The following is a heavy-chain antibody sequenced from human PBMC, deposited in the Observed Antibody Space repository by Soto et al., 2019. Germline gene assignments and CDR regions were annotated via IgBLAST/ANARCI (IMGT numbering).Heavy chain of an antibody. D-gene: IGHD1-26*01. CDR3: VKASVGATTLDY. Sequence: ASVKVSCKASGYTFTSYGISWVRQAPGQGLEWMGWISAYNGNTNYAQKLQGRVTMTTDTSTSTAYMELRSLRAEDTAAYYCVKASVGATTLDYWGQGTLVTVSS. CDR2: ISAYNGNT. J-gene: IGHJ4*02. V-gene: IGHV1-18*01. CDR1: GYTFTSYG.